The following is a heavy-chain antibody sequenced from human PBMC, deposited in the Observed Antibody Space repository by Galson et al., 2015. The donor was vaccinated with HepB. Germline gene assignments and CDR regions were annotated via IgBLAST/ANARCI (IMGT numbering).Heavy chain of an antibody. Sequence: SLRLSCAASGFTFSSYTMNWVRQAPGKGLESVSYISSTGTTMYYADSAKGRFTISRDNAQTSLYLQMNSLRDEDTAVYYCARVYFGSGRSSVYWYFDLWGRGALVTVSS. D-gene: IGHD3-10*01. J-gene: IGHJ2*01. V-gene: IGHV3-48*02. CDR2: ISSTGTTM. CDR3: ARVYFGSGRSSVYWYFDL. CDR1: GFTFSSYT.